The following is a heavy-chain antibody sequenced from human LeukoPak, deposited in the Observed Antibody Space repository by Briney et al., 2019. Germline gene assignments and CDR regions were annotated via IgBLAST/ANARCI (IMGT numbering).Heavy chain of an antibody. V-gene: IGHV3-30*02. CDR2: TLSDGSNT. CDR3: ATSTTNSWHYFDY. CDR1: GFTSSSYG. Sequence: GGSLRLSCAASGFTSSSYGMHWVRQTPDTGLEWLAFTLSDGSNTKYADSVKGRFTISRDNSKNTAYLQVNSLRAEDTAVYYCATSTTNSWHYFDYWGQGTLVTVSS. D-gene: IGHD6-13*01. J-gene: IGHJ4*02.